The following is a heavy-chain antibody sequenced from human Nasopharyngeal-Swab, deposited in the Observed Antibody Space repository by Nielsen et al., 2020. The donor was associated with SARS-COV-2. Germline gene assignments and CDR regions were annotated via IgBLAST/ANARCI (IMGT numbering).Heavy chain of an antibody. CDR3: ARDPITTYDTLTVYSLTY. V-gene: IGHV3-23*01. CDR1: GITLSSYA. CDR2: ISGSGGST. D-gene: IGHD3-9*01. Sequence: GESLKISCAASGITLSSYAMSWVRQAPGKGLEWVSFISGSGGSTYYADSVKGRFTISRDNSKNTLYLQMNSLRAEDTAVYYCARDPITTYDTLTVYSLTYWGQGTLVTVSS. J-gene: IGHJ4*02.